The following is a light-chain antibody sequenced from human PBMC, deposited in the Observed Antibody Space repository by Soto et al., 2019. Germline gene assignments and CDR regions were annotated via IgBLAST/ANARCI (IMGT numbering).Light chain of an antibody. CDR2: AAS. Sequence: DIQLTQSPSFLSASVGDRVTITCRASQDISDSLAWYQQRPGKAPKLLIYAASTLQSGVPSRFSGSGSGTEFTLTISSLQPEDFATYSCQQLNSYPLTFGGGTKVEIK. J-gene: IGKJ4*01. CDR1: QDISDS. CDR3: QQLNSYPLT. V-gene: IGKV1-9*01.